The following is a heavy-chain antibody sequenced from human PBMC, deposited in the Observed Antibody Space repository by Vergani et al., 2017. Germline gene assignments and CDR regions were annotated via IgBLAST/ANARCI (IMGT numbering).Heavy chain of an antibody. D-gene: IGHD3-16*01. J-gene: IGHJ3*02. CDR2: VFHSGRA. Sequence: QVQLQESGPGLVKPSETLSLTCSVSGHSISRGYYWGWIRQPPGKGLEWIATVFHSGRAYYNPSLRRRVTISVETSKNQFSLRLTTLTAADTAVYYCARQFWVSQGVGAFETWGRGTEVSVSS. CDR3: ARQFWVSQGVGAFET. V-gene: IGHV4-38-2*02. CDR1: GHSISRGYY.